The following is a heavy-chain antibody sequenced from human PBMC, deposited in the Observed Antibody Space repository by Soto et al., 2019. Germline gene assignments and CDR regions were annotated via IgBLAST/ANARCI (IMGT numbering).Heavy chain of an antibody. CDR3: AGYYKGHYYYYYGMDV. V-gene: IGHV3-21*01. CDR2: ISSSSSYI. D-gene: IGHD3-9*01. J-gene: IGHJ6*02. CDR1: GFTFSSYS. Sequence: GGSLRLSCAASGFTFSSYSMNWVRQAPGKGLEWVSSISSSSSYIYYADSVKGRFTISRDNAENSLYLQMNSLRAEDTAVYYCAGYYKGHYYYYYGMDVWGQGTTVTVSS.